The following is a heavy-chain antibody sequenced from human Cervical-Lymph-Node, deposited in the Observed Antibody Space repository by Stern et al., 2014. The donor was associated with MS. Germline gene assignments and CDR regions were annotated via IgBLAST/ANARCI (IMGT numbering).Heavy chain of an antibody. V-gene: IGHV4-31*03. Sequence: QLQLQESGPGLVKPSQTLSLTCTVSGDSLSSGAYYWTWIRQYPGKGLEWMGNVFYSGRTHYNPSLKSRVIISLDTSKSQFSLRLTSVTAADSAMYYCAREWRSSHYYGLDVWGQGTTVTVS. CDR1: GDSLSSGAYY. CDR2: VFYSGRT. CDR3: AREWRSSHYYGLDV. D-gene: IGHD6-13*01. J-gene: IGHJ6*02.